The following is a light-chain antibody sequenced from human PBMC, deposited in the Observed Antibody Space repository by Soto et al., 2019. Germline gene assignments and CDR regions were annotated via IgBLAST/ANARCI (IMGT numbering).Light chain of an antibody. V-gene: IGKV1-33*01. CDR3: QQYENLPT. CDR2: DAS. Sequence: DMQMTQSPSSVSASVGDRITRTSQASQNINNYLNWYQQKPGRDPKLLIYDASNLEAGVPSRFRGSGSGTDFTFTISRLQPDDIATYYCQQYENLPTFGQGIRLEIK. J-gene: IGKJ5*01. CDR1: QNINNY.